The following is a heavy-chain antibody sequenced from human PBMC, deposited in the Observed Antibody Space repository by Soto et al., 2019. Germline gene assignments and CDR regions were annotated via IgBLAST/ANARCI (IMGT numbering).Heavy chain of an antibody. D-gene: IGHD3-10*01. CDR3: ARGYGSGSNVLDY. CDR1: GGSISNYY. V-gene: IGHV4-59*01. CDR2: IYYSGST. J-gene: IGHJ4*02. Sequence: QVQLQESGPGLVKPSETLSLTCTVSGGSISNYYWGWIRQPPGKGLEWIGYIYYSGSTNYNPSLKSRLTISLDPSKKQFSLKLSSVTAADTAVDYCARGYGSGSNVLDYWGQGTLVTVPS.